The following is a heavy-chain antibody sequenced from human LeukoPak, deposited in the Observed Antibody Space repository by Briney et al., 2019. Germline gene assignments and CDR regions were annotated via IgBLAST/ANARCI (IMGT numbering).Heavy chain of an antibody. CDR2: INSDGSST. Sequence: PGGSLRLPCAASGFTFSSYWMHWVRQAPGKGLVWVSRINSDGSSTSYADSVKGRFTISRDNAKNTLYLQMNSLRAEDTAVYYCARGYYDHCFDYWGQGTLVTVSS. D-gene: IGHD1-26*01. J-gene: IGHJ4*02. CDR1: GFTFSSYW. CDR3: ARGYYDHCFDY. V-gene: IGHV3-74*01.